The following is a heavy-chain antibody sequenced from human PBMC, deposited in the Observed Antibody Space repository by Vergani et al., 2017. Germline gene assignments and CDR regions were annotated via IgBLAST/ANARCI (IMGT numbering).Heavy chain of an antibody. V-gene: IGHV1-69*10. Sequence: QVQLVQSGAEVKKPGASVKVSCKASGYTFTSYGISWVRQAPGQGLEWMGWIIPILGIANYAQKFQGRVTITADKSTSTAYMELSSLRSEDTAVYYCASQERERGDYWGQGTLVTVSS. D-gene: IGHD1-26*01. J-gene: IGHJ4*02. CDR2: IIPILGIA. CDR1: GYTFTSYG. CDR3: ASQERERGDY.